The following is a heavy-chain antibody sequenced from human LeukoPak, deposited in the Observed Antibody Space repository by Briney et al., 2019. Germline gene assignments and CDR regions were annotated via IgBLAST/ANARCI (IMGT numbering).Heavy chain of an antibody. CDR2: ISVHNGNT. CDR1: GYTFTSFT. J-gene: IGHJ4*02. CDR3: AKDPTPTVTYVPHGDPDY. V-gene: IGHV1-18*01. D-gene: IGHD4-17*01. Sequence: GASVKVSCKASGYTFTSFTINWVRQAPGQGLEWMGWISVHNGNTKYAQKLQGRVTMTTDTSTSTAYMELRSLRSDDTAVYYCAKDPTPTVTYVPHGDPDYWGQGTLVTVSS.